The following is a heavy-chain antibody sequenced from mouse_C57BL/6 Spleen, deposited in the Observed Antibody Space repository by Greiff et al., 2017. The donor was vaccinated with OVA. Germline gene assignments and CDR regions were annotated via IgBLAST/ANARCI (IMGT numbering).Heavy chain of an antibody. J-gene: IGHJ3*01. CDR3: ARDLRGQTGTEFAY. CDR2: INYDGSST. Sequence: DVMLVESEGGLVQPGSSMKLSCTASGFTFSDYYMAWVRQVPEKGLEWVANINYDGSSTYYLDSLKSRFIISRDNAKNILYLQMSSLKSEDTATYYCARDLRGQTGTEFAYWGQGTLVTVSA. D-gene: IGHD4-1*01. V-gene: IGHV5-16*01. CDR1: GFTFSDYY.